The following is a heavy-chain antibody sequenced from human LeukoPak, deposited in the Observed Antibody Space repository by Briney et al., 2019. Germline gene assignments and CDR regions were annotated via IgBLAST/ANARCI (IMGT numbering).Heavy chain of an antibody. CDR2: INSDGSST. D-gene: IGHD4-17*01. CDR3: ARDISTVTTGFDY. Sequence: GGSLRLSCAASGFTFSTYWMHWVRQAPGKGLVWVSRINSDGSSTSYADSVKGRFTISRDNAKNTLYLQMNSLRAEDTAVYYWARDISTVTTGFDYWGQGTLVTVSS. CDR1: GFTFSTYW. V-gene: IGHV3-74*01. J-gene: IGHJ4*02.